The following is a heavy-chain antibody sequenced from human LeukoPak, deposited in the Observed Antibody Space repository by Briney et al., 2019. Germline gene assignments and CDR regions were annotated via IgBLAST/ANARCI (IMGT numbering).Heavy chain of an antibody. V-gene: IGHV5-51*01. CDR1: GYSFTSYW. CDR3: ARSISYDCWSGSYYFDY. CDR2: IYPGDFDT. D-gene: IGHD3-3*01. Sequence: GESLRISCQGSGYSFTSYWIGWVRQMPGKGLEWMGIIYPGDFDTRYSPSFQGQVTISADKSISTAYLQWSSLKASDTAMYYCARSISYDCWSGSYYFDYWGQGTLVTVSS. J-gene: IGHJ4*02.